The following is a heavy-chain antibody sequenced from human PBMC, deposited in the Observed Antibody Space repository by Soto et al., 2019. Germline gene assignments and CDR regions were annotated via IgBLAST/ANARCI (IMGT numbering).Heavy chain of an antibody. CDR1: GGSISRYY. D-gene: IGHD7-27*01. J-gene: IGHJ4*02. Sequence: QLQLQESGPGLVKPSETLSLTCTVSGGSISRYYWGWIRRPPGKGLEWIGSIYYSGSTYYNPSLKSRATISVDTSKNQFSLILSSVTAADTAVYYCARRWGYSFDYWGQGTLVTVSS. CDR2: IYYSGST. CDR3: ARRWGYSFDY. V-gene: IGHV4-39*01.